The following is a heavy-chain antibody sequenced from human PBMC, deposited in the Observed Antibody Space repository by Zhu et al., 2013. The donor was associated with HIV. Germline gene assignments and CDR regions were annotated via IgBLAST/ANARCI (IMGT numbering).Heavy chain of an antibody. CDR2: VDPEDGET. D-gene: IGHD1-1*01. Sequence: HLVQSGAEVKKPGATVTISCKVSGYTFTDYYIHWVQQAPVRGLEWVGLVDPEDGETTYAEKFQGRVTITADTSTDTAYMELSSLRSEDTAVYYCTTGGIPYNMDVWGQGTTVTVSS. J-gene: IGHJ6*02. CDR3: TTGGIPYNMDV. CDR1: GYTFTDYY. V-gene: IGHV1-69-2*01.